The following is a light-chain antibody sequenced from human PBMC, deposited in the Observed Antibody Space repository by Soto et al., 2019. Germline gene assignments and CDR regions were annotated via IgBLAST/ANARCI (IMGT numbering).Light chain of an antibody. CDR2: ENN. CDR1: SSNIATYS. Sequence: QSVLTQPPSASGTPGQTVTISCSGSSSNIATYSVYWCQQLPGTAPKLLIYENNQRPSGVPDRFSGSKSDTSASLAIAGLRSGDEADYYCAAWDDSLTVLFGGGTKLTVL. J-gene: IGLJ3*02. V-gene: IGLV1-47*01. CDR3: AAWDDSLTVL.